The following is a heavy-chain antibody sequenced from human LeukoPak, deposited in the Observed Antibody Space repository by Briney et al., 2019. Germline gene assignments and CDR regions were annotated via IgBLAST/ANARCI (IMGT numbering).Heavy chain of an antibody. D-gene: IGHD3-10*01. V-gene: IGHV4-39*07. J-gene: IGHJ6*03. CDR3: ARVGGPFYYMDV. Sequence: SETLSLTCTVSGGSITSTIDYWGWVRQPPGKGLEWIATIYYSTSTQYNPSLKSRVTMSVDTSKNQFSLKLSSVTAADTAVYYCARVGGPFYYMDVWGKGTTVTVSS. CDR2: IYYSTST. CDR1: GGSITSTIDY.